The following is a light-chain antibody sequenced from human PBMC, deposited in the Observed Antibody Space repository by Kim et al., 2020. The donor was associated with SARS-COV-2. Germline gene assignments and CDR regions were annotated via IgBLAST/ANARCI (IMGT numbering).Light chain of an antibody. J-gene: IGLJ1*01. CDR2: GKN. CDR3: NSRDSSGNHV. CDR1: SLRIYY. Sequence: SSELTQDPAVSVALGQTVSITCQGDSLRIYYASWYQQKPGQAPVLVIYGKNNRPSGIPDRFSGSSSGNTASLTITGAQAEDEADYYCNSRDSSGNHVFGTGTKVTVL. V-gene: IGLV3-19*01.